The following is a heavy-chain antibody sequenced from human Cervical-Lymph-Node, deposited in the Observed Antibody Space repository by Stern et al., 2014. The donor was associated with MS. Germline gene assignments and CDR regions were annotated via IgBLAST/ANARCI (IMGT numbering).Heavy chain of an antibody. CDR2: ISYDGSEK. V-gene: IGHV3-30*18. J-gene: IGHJ4*02. D-gene: IGHD3-22*01. CDR3: AKEYDSSGYKSYFDY. CDR1: GFTFSRYG. Sequence: VQLVESGGGVVQPGGPLRLSCAASGFTFSRYGMHWARQAPGKGLAWVAVISYDGSEKYYADSVKGRLTISRDNSKNTLYLQVNSLRAEDTAVYYCAKEYDSSGYKSYFDYWGQGTLVTVSS.